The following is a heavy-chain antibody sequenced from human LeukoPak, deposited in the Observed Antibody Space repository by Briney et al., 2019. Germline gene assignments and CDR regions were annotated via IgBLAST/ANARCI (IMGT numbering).Heavy chain of an antibody. CDR3: ARDYDYSNHLYGMDV. D-gene: IGHD4-11*01. CDR2: ISSSSSYI. CDR1: GFTFSSYS. J-gene: IGHJ6*02. V-gene: IGHV3-21*04. Sequence: GGPLRLSCAASGFTFSSYSMNWVRQAPGKGLEWVSSISSSSSYIYYADSVKGRFTISRDNAKNSLYLQMNSLRAEDTAVYYCARDYDYSNHLYGMDVWGPGTTVTVSS.